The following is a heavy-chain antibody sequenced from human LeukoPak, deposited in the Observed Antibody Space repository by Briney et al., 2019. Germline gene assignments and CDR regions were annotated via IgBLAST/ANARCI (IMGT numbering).Heavy chain of an antibody. J-gene: IGHJ4*02. Sequence: SVKVSCKASGGIFSSYAISWVRQAPGQGLEWMGRIIPIFGTANYAQKFQGRVTITTDESTTTAYMELSSLRSEDTAVYYCARDLPRPDPSSTEETRGSDYWGQGTLVTVSS. CDR2: IIPIFGTA. CDR1: GGIFSSYA. CDR3: ARDLPRPDPSSTEETRGSDY. V-gene: IGHV1-69*05. D-gene: IGHD6-13*01.